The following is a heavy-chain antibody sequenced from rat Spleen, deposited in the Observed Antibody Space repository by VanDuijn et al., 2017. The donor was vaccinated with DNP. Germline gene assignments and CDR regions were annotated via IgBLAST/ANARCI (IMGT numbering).Heavy chain of an antibody. CDR1: GFSLTSFH. CDR3: ARTTRIYWYFDF. J-gene: IGHJ1*01. V-gene: IGHV2-27*01. Sequence: QVQLKESGPGLVQPSQTLSLTCTVSGFSLTSFHVHGVRQPPGKGLEWMGIIQSGGSTDYNSTLKSRQSINSDTSKSQVFLKMNSMQTEDTAMYFCARTTRIYWYFDFWGPGTMVTVSS. D-gene: IGHD1-4*01. CDR2: IQSGGST.